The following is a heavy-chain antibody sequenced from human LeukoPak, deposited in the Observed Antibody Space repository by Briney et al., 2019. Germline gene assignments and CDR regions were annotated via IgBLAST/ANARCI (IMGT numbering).Heavy chain of an antibody. CDR1: GYTFTSYG. V-gene: IGHV1-18*01. Sequence: ASVKVSCKASGYTFTSYGICWVRQAPGQGLEWMGWISACNGNTNYAQKLQGRVTMTTDTSTSTAYMELRSLRSDDTAVYYCARDLRRATYYYDSSGYYFGHYWGQGTLATVSS. J-gene: IGHJ4*02. CDR3: ARDLRRATYYYDSSGYYFGHY. D-gene: IGHD3-22*01. CDR2: ISACNGNT.